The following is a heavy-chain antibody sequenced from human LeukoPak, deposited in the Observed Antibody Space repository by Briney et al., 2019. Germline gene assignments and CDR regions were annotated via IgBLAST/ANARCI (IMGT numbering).Heavy chain of an antibody. CDR2: IYYSGST. CDR3: ARSELPRTNPGLLFDY. D-gene: IGHD1-7*01. V-gene: IGHV4-59*01. Sequence: KASETLSLTCTVSGGSISSYYWSWIRQPPGKGLEWIGYIYYSGSTNYNPSLKSRVTISVDTSKNQFSLKLSSVTAADTAVYYCARSELPRTNPGLLFDYWGQGTLVTVSS. J-gene: IGHJ4*02. CDR1: GGSISSYY.